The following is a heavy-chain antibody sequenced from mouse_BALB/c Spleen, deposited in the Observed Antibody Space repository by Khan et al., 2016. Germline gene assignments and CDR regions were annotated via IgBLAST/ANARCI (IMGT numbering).Heavy chain of an antibody. Sequence: EVQLQQSGAELVRPGALVKLSCKASGFNIIHYYMHWVKQRPEQGLEWIGWIYPENGNTINDPKFQGKAIITADTSSNTVYLQLTSLTSEDTAVYYCARSYYGNYAWFAYWGQGTLVTVSA. J-gene: IGHJ3*01. D-gene: IGHD2-10*01. CDR3: ARSYYGNYAWFAY. CDR2: IYPENGNT. V-gene: IGHV14-1*02. CDR1: GFNIIHYY.